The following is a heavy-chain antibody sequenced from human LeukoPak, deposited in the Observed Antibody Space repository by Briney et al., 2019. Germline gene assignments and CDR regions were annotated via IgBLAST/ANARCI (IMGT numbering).Heavy chain of an antibody. V-gene: IGHV4-4*07. J-gene: IGHJ4*02. Sequence: SETLSLTCTVSGGSISSHYWSWIRQPAGKGLEWIGRIYTSGSTNYNPSLKSRVTMSVDTSKNQFSLKLSSVTAADTAVYYCARGGDSSGYYYVLDYWGQGTLVTVSS. CDR3: ARGGDSSGYYYVLDY. D-gene: IGHD3-22*01. CDR2: IYTSGST. CDR1: GGSISSHY.